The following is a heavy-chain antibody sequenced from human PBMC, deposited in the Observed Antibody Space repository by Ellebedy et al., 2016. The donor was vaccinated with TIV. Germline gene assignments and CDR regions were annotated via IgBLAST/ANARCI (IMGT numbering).Heavy chain of an antibody. V-gene: IGHV1-2*04. J-gene: IGHJ4*02. D-gene: IGHD6-19*01. CDR1: GYTFTSYA. CDR3: ARHNPHSSGWYYFDY. Sequence: ASVKVSCKASGYTFTSYAMNWVRQAPGQGLEWMGWINPNSGGTNYAQKFQGWVTMTRDTSISTAYTELSRLRSDDTAMYYCARHNPHSSGWYYFDYWGQGTLVTVSS. CDR2: INPNSGGT.